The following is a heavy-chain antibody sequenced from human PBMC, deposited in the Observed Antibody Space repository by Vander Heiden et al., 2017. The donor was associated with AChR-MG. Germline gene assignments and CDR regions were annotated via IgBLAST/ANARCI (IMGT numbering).Heavy chain of an antibody. Sequence: EVQLLESGGGLVQPGGSLRLSCAASGFTFSSYAMSWVRQAPRKGLEWVSAISGSGGSTYYADSVKGRFTISRDNSRNTLYLQMNSLRAEDTAVYYCAKDRSLYYYDSSGYPNGAFDIWGQGTMVTVSS. CDR2: ISGSGGST. CDR1: GFTFSSYA. V-gene: IGHV3-23*01. J-gene: IGHJ3*02. D-gene: IGHD3-22*01. CDR3: AKDRSLYYYDSSGYPNGAFDI.